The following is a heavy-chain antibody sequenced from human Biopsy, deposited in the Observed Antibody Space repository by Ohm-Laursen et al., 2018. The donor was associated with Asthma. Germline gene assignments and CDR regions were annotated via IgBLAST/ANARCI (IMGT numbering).Heavy chain of an antibody. D-gene: IGHD2-15*01. V-gene: IGHV2-5*02. CDR2: NYGDNDK. Sequence: PTQTLTLTCTFSGLSLTTNGVAVGWIREPPVKGRDWLSGNYGDNDKRYSPSLKSRLTITKDPSKTQVVLTMTNMDPGDTATYYCAHILRYCGGGRCYAAFDYWGQGTLVTVSS. CDR1: GLSLTTNGVA. J-gene: IGHJ4*02. CDR3: AHILRYCGGGRCYAAFDY.